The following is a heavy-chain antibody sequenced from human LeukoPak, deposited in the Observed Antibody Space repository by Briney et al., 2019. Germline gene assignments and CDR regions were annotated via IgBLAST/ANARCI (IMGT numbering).Heavy chain of an antibody. CDR3: ARRAGSCSGGSCEYFEY. D-gene: IGHD2-15*01. V-gene: IGHV5-51*01. Sequence: GESLKISCKGSGYSFTNYWIAWVRQMPGKGLEWMGMIYPGDSDTRYGPSFQGQVTISADKSITTAYLQWSSLTASDTAMYYCARRAGSCSGGSCEYFEYWGQGTLVTVSS. J-gene: IGHJ4*02. CDR2: IYPGDSDT. CDR1: GYSFTNYW.